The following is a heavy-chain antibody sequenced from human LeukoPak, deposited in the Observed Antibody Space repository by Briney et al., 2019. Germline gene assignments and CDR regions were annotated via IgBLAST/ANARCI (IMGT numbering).Heavy chain of an antibody. J-gene: IGHJ6*02. CDR2: SNPSGGST. V-gene: IGHV1-46*01. Sequence: ASVKVSCKASGYTFTSYYMHWVRQAPGQGLEWMGISNPSGGSTSYAQKFQGRVTMTRDTSTSTVYMELSSLRSEDTAVYYCARTAISRNGYYYYGMDVWGQGTTVTVSS. CDR1: GYTFTSYY. D-gene: IGHD2-8*01. CDR3: ARTAISRNGYYYYGMDV.